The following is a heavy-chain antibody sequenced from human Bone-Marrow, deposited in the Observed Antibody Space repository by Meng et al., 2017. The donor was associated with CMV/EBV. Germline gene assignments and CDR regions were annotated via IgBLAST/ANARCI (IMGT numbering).Heavy chain of an antibody. CDR3: TIGSYYYYYGMDV. V-gene: IGHV4-34*03. CDR2: INHSGST. Sequence: GSLRLSCAVYGGSFSGYYWSWIRQPPGKGLEWIGEINHSGSTNYNPSLKSRVTISVDTSKNQFSLKLSSVTAADTAVYYCTIGSYYYYYGMDVWGQGTTVTVSS. J-gene: IGHJ6*02. D-gene: IGHD1-26*01. CDR1: GGSFSGYY.